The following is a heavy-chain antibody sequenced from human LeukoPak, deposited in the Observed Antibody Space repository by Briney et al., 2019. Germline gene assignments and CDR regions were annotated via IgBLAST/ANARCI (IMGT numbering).Heavy chain of an antibody. CDR3: AKRGIVIRGILVIGYHQEAYHYDY. J-gene: IGHJ4*02. CDR2: ISERGGSA. D-gene: IGHD3-10*01. CDR1: GISLSNYA. Sequence: GGSLRLSCVVSGISLSNYAMTWVRQAPGKGLEWVSYISERGGSATYADSVKGRFTISRDTSLNTLYLQMSSLRAEDTAVYFCAKRGIVIRGILVIGYHQEAYHYDYWGQGVLVTVSS. V-gene: IGHV3-23*01.